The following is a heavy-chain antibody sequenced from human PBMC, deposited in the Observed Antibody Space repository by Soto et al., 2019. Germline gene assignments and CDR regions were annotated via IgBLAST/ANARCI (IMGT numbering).Heavy chain of an antibody. CDR2: IRSKANSYAT. Sequence: RGFGGRRISQETGKGLEWVGRIRSKANSYATAYAASVKGRFTISRDDSKNTAYLQMNSLKTEDTAVYYCTRLGDPTFYYYYGMAVWGHGTTVTVSS. J-gene: IGHJ6*02. CDR1: RGFG. D-gene: IGHD2-21*02. CDR3: TRLGDPTFYYYYGMAV. V-gene: IGHV3-73*01.